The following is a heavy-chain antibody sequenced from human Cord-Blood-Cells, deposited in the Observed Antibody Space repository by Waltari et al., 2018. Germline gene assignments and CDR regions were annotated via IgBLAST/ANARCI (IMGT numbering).Heavy chain of an antibody. Sequence: QVQLVQSGAEVKKPGASVKVSCKASGYTFASYYMPWVRQAAGQGLEWMGIINPSGGSTSYAQKFQGRVTMTRDTSTSTVYMELSSLRSEDTAVYYCARGYVAAVGAPFDAFDSWGQGTMVTVSS. J-gene: IGHJ3*02. CDR2: INPSGGST. CDR3: ARGYVAAVGAPFDAFDS. CDR1: GYTFASYY. V-gene: IGHV1-46*01. D-gene: IGHD1-26*01.